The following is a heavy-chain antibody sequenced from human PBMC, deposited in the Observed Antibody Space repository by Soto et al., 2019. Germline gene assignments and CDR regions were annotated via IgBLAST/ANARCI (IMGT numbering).Heavy chain of an antibody. V-gene: IGHV3-7*01. Sequence: EVQLVESGGGLVQPGGSLRLSCAASEFTFSKYWMTWVRQSPGKGLEWVANINQDGSERYYVDSVRGRFTISRDIAKNSLYLQMNSLRAEDTAVYYCVCGGNYFVYWGQGTLVTVSP. CDR3: VCGGNYFVY. D-gene: IGHD3-16*01. CDR2: INQDGSER. CDR1: EFTFSKYW. J-gene: IGHJ4*02.